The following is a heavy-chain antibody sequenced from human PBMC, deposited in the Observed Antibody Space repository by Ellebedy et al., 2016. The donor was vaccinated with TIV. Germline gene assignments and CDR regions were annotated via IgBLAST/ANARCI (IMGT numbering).Heavy chain of an antibody. CDR1: GYTFTDYY. Sequence: AASVKVSCKTSGYTFTDYYIHWVRQATGQGLEWMGWMNPNSGNTGYAQKFQGRVTMTRNTSISTVYMELSSLRSEDTAVFYCARYPTPTIAAAGPEGNTPTPYGMDVWGQGTTVTVSS. J-gene: IGHJ6*02. V-gene: IGHV1-8*02. CDR2: MNPNSGNT. CDR3: ARYPTPTIAAAGPEGNTPTPYGMDV. D-gene: IGHD6-13*01.